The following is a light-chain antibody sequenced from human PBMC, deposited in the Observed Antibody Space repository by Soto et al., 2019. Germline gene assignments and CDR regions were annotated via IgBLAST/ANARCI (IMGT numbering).Light chain of an antibody. J-gene: IGKJ1*01. CDR3: QQYDSSPRT. CDR2: GVS. CDR1: QRLSASD. Sequence: EIVLTQSPGTLSLSPGQRATLSCRASQRLSASDIAWYQQKPGQAPKFLIYGVSSRATGIPDRFSGSGSGTDFILTISRLEPEDFAVYYCQQYDSSPRTFGQGTKVDIK. V-gene: IGKV3-20*01.